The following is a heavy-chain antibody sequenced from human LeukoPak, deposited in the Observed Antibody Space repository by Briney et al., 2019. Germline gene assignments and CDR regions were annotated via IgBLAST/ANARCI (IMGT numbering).Heavy chain of an antibody. Sequence: SETLSLTCTVSGGSISSGGYYWSWIRQHPGKGLEWIGYIYYSGSTYYNPSLKSRVTISVDTSKNQFPLKLSSVTAADTAVYYCARDRGSGWLWFDPWGRGTLVTVSS. CDR2: IYYSGST. CDR3: ARDRGSGWLWFDP. D-gene: IGHD6-19*01. CDR1: GGSISSGGYY. J-gene: IGHJ5*02. V-gene: IGHV4-31*03.